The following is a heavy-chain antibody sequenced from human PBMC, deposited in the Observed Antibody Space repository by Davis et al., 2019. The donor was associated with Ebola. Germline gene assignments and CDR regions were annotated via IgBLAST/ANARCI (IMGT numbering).Heavy chain of an antibody. CDR3: ARGDNYDFWSGYYHFDY. V-gene: IGHV3-48*02. J-gene: IGHJ4*02. CDR2: ISSSSSTI. CDR1: GFTFSSYS. D-gene: IGHD3-3*01. Sequence: PGGSLRLSCAASGFTFSSYSMNWVRQAPGKGLEWVSYISSSSSTIYYADSVKGRFTISRDNAKNSLYLQMNSLRDEDTAVYYCARGDNYDFWSGYYHFDYWGQGTLVTVSS.